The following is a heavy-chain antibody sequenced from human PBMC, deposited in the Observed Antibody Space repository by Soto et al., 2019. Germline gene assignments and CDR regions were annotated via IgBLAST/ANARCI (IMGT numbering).Heavy chain of an antibody. Sequence: EVQLLESGGGLEQPGGSLRLSCLASGFTFRNYAMSWVRQAPGKGLEWVSALSSSGDDAFYADSVKGRFTISRDNSTNMVSLQMNRLRDEDKAVYYCAKLEVASGVDADFDHWGQGTRVTVSS. D-gene: IGHD6-19*01. CDR2: LSSSGDDA. V-gene: IGHV3-23*01. CDR3: AKLEVASGVDADFDH. J-gene: IGHJ4*02. CDR1: GFTFRNYA.